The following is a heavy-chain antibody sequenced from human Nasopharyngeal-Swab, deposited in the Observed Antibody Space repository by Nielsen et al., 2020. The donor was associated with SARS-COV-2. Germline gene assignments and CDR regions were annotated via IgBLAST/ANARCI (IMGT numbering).Heavy chain of an antibody. J-gene: IGHJ4*02. CDR3: ATGACDY. V-gene: IGHV3-53*01. Sequence: GGSLRLSCAVSGFSISSTFINWVRQAPGKGLEWILLINSAGEGVYGDSVKGRFTISRDTSKNTVSLQMNSLRAEDTAVYYCATGACDYWGQGALVTVSS. CDR2: INSAGEG. CDR1: GFSISSTF.